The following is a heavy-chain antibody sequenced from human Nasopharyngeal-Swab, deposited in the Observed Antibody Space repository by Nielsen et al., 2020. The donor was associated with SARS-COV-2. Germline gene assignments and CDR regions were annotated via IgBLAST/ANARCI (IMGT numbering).Heavy chain of an antibody. V-gene: IGHV4-4*02. CDR3: ARDVVGATTTDAFDI. Sequence: SETLSLTCAVSGGSISSSNWWSWVRQPPGKGLEWSGEIYHSGSTNYNPSLKSRVTISVDESKTQFSLKLSSVTAADTAVYFCARDVVGATTTDAFDIWGQGTMVTVSS. CDR2: IYHSGST. CDR1: GGSISSSNW. J-gene: IGHJ3*02. D-gene: IGHD1-26*01.